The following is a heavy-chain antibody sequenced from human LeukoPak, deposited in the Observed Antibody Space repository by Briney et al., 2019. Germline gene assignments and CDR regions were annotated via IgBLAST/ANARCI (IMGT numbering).Heavy chain of an antibody. CDR3: ARDYRSAVVVAATYSNWFDP. CDR1: GGTFSSYA. J-gene: IGHJ5*02. Sequence: ASVKVSCKASGGTFSSYAISWVRQAPGQGLEWMGIINPSGGSTSYAQKFQGRVTMTRDMSTSTVYMELSSLRSEDTAVYYCARDYRSAVVVAATYSNWFDPWGQGTLVTVSS. V-gene: IGHV1-46*01. CDR2: INPSGGST. D-gene: IGHD2-15*01.